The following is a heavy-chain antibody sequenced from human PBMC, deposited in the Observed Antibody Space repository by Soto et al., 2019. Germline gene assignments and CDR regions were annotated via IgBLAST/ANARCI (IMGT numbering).Heavy chain of an antibody. J-gene: IGHJ4*02. CDR2: IFPPDSDS. Sequence: EVKLEQSGAEVKKPGEALKISCQTSGYTFTNYWIGWVRHMPGRGLEWMGLIFPPDSDSRYNSSFEGQVTIPSDRSIATAYLKWTSLTASDTAIFFCASLGSLLQPLDYLGQGTPVTASS. V-gene: IGHV5-51*01. CDR1: GYTFTNYW. CDR3: ASLGSLLQPLDY. D-gene: IGHD4-4*01.